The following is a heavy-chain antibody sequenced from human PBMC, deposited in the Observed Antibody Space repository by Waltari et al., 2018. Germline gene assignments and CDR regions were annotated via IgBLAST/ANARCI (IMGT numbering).Heavy chain of an antibody. CDR1: GGSFSGYY. CDR3: ARVTYYYDSSGYDY. Sequence: QVQLQQWGAGLLKPSETLSLTCAVYGGSFSGYYWIWIRQPPGKGLEWIGEINHSGSTNYDPSLKSRVTISVDTSKNQFSLKLSSVTAADTAVYYCARVTYYYDSSGYDYWGQGTLVTVSS. J-gene: IGHJ4*02. D-gene: IGHD3-22*01. V-gene: IGHV4-34*01. CDR2: INHSGST.